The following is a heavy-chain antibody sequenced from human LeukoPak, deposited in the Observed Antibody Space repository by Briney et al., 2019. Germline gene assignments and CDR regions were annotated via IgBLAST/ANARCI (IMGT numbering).Heavy chain of an antibody. CDR3: TTYKSGHY. CDR1: GLTFSGCD. Sequence: GGSLKLSCAASGLTFSGCDMHWVRQASGKALEWVGRITTKANTYATAYAASLKGRFTISRDDSTNTAYLQMNNLRIEDTAVYYCTTYKSGHYWGQGVLVTVSS. V-gene: IGHV3-73*01. CDR2: ITTKANTYAT. J-gene: IGHJ4*02. D-gene: IGHD3-3*01.